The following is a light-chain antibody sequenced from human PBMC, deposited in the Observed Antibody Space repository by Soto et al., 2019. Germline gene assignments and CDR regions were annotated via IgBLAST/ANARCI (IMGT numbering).Light chain of an antibody. Sequence: EIVLTQSPVTLSLSPGEGATLSCKASQSISIDLAWYQQKPGQVPRLLIYDASSRATGIPGRFTGSGSGTDFTLTISSLEPEDFAVYYCQQRGKWPRTWAFGQGTKVEV. CDR1: QSISID. V-gene: IGKV3-11*01. CDR2: DAS. J-gene: IGKJ1*01. CDR3: QQRGKWPRTWA.